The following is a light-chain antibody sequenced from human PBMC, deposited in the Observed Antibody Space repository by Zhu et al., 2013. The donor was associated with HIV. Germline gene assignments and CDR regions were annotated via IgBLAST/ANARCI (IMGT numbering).Light chain of an antibody. CDR3: QSYDNSLTVV. CDR2: DVT. V-gene: IGLV2-14*03. J-gene: IGLJ2*01. CDR1: TSDVGGYNY. Sequence: QSALTQPASVSGSPGQSITISCTGITSDVGGYNYVSWYQQHPGKAPKLMIYDVTKRPSGVSDRFSGSKSGSSASLVITGLQAEDVADYFCQSYDNSLTVVFGGGTKVTVL.